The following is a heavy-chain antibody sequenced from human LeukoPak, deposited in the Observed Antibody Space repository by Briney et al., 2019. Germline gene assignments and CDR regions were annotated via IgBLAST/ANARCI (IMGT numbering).Heavy chain of an antibody. V-gene: IGHV1-2*02. Sequence: GASVKVSCKASGYTFTGYYMHWVRQAPGQGLEWMGWINPNSGGTNYAQKFQGRVTMTRDTSISTAYMELSRLRPDDTAVYYCAREDNYCTNGVCSSWFDPWGQGTLVTVSS. CDR3: AREDNYCTNGVCSSWFDP. CDR2: INPNSGGT. J-gene: IGHJ5*02. D-gene: IGHD2-8*01. CDR1: GYTFTGYY.